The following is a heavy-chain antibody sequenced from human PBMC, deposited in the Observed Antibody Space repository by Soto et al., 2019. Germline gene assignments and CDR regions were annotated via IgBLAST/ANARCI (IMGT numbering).Heavy chain of an antibody. CDR1: GFTVSSNY. J-gene: IGHJ6*03. Sequence: GGSLRLSCAASGFTVSSNYMGWVRQAPGKGLEWVAVISYDGSNKYYADSVKGRFTISRDNSKNTLYLQMNSLRAEDTAVYYCAKDYYGSGSYYNPRRYYMDVWGKGTTVTVSS. V-gene: IGHV3-30*18. D-gene: IGHD3-10*01. CDR2: ISYDGSNK. CDR3: AKDYYGSGSYYNPRRYYMDV.